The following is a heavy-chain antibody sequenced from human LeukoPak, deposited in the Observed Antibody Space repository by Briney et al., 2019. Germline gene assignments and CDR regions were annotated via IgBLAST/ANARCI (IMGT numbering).Heavy chain of an antibody. CDR3: ARAGCSGGSCSMRY. Sequence: GGSLRLSCSASGFTLSSYAMHWVRQAPGKGLETVSAISSNGGSTYYADSVKGRFTISRDNSKNTLYLQMSSLRAEDTAVYYCARAGCSGGSCSMRYWGQGTRVTVSS. V-gene: IGHV3-64D*06. J-gene: IGHJ4*02. CDR2: ISSNGGST. D-gene: IGHD2-15*01. CDR1: GFTLSSYA.